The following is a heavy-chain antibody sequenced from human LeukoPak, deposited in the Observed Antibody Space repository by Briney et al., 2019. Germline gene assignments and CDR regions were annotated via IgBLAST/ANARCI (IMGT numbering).Heavy chain of an antibody. J-gene: IGHJ4*02. CDR3: ATQRGYDYVWGSYRLGYFDY. V-gene: IGHV1-69*10. D-gene: IGHD3-16*02. CDR2: IIPIIGQT. Sequence: RASVKVSCKASGATFSSYGMSWVRQAPGQGLEWMGWIIPIIGQTNYAQKFQGRVTITTDKSTNTAYMELSSLRSEDTAVYYCATQRGYDYVWGSYRLGYFDYWRGGALVSVSS. CDR1: GATFSSYG.